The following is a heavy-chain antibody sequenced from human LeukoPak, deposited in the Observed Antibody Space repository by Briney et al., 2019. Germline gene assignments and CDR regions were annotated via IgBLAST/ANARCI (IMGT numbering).Heavy chain of an antibody. CDR3: ARGEYGSGSYHIDY. V-gene: IGHV3-74*01. CDR2: INSGGINT. CDR1: GFTFSNYW. J-gene: IGHJ4*02. D-gene: IGHD3-10*01. Sequence: GGSLRLSCAASGFTFSNYWMHWVRHAPGKGLVWVSRINSGGINTSYADSVEGRFTISRDNAKNTLYLQMNSLRAEDTAVYYCARGEYGSGSYHIDYWGQGTLVTVSS.